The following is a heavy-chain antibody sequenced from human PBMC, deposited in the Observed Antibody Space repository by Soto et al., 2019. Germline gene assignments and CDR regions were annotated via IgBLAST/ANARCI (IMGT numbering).Heavy chain of an antibody. D-gene: IGHD3-3*01. CDR3: AGSYYDFWSGYENLYGMDV. V-gene: IGHV3-30-3*01. Sequence: QVQLVESGGGVVQPGRSLRLSCAASGFTFSSYAMHWVRQAPGKGLEWVAVISYDGSNKYYADSVKGRFTISRDNSXXXLXXQMNSLRAEDTAVYYCAGSYYDFWSGYENLYGMDVWGQGTTVTVSS. CDR2: ISYDGSNK. CDR1: GFTFSSYA. J-gene: IGHJ6*02.